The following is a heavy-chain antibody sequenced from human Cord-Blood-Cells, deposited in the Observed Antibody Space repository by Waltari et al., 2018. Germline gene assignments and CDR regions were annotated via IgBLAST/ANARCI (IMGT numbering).Heavy chain of an antibody. J-gene: IGHJ6*02. CDR3: AREFGDYYYYYGMDV. Sequence: QVQLVQSGAEVKKPGASVKVSCKASGYTFTGYYMHWVRQATGQGLEWMGRINPNSGGTNYAQKFQGSVTMTRDTSISTAYMELSRLRSDDTAVYYCAREFGDYYYYYGMDVWGQGTTVTVSS. CDR2: INPNSGGT. V-gene: IGHV1-2*06. CDR1: GYTFTGYY. D-gene: IGHD4-17*01.